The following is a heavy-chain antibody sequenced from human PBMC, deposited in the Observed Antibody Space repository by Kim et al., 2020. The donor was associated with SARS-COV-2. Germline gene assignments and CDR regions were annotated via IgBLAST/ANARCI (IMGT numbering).Heavy chain of an antibody. CDR3: GGNDYGGKGAFDI. V-gene: IGHV4-39*01. CDR2: IYYSGST. J-gene: IGHJ3*02. Sequence: SETLSLTCTVSGGSISSSSYYWGWIRQPPGKGLEWIGSIYYSGSTYYNPSLKNRVTISVDTSKNQFSLKLSSVTAADTAVYYCGGNDYGGKGAFDIWGQGTMVTVSS. CDR1: GGSISSSSYY. D-gene: IGHD4-17*01.